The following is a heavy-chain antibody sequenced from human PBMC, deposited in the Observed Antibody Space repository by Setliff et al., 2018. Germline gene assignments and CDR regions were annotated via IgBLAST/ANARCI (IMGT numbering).Heavy chain of an antibody. J-gene: IGHJ4*02. Sequence: EASVKVSCKASGYTFFAYGINWVRQAPGQGLEWMGWISPYNSNTLYAQKFQGRVTMTTDTSTNTAYMELRSLRSDDTAMYYCARIDYGGNSVYFDYWGQGTLVTVSS. CDR3: ARIDYGGNSVYFDY. CDR2: ISPYNSNT. V-gene: IGHV1-18*01. D-gene: IGHD4-17*01. CDR1: GYTFFAYG.